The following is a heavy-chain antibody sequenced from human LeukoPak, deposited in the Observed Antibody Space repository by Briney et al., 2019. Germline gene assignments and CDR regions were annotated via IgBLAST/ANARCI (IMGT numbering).Heavy chain of an antibody. CDR3: ARVRGGGGSWYLRDYYGMGV. V-gene: IGHV4-59*01. CDR2: IYYSGST. J-gene: IGHJ6*02. Sequence: SETLSLTCTVSGGSISSYYWSWIRQPPGKGLEWIGYIYYSGSTNYNPSLKSRVTISVDTSKNRFSLKLSSVTAADTAVYYCARVRGGGGSWYLRDYYGMGVWGQGTTVTVSS. CDR1: GGSISSYY. D-gene: IGHD6-13*01.